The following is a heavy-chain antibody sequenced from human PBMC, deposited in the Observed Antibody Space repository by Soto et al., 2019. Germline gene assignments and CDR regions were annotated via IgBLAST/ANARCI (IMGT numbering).Heavy chain of an antibody. CDR1: GFTFSDYN. V-gene: IGHV3-33*01. Sequence: QVQLVESGGGVVQPGKSLRLSCAASGFTFSDYNMHWVRQAPGKGLEWVAVMWYDGSNEGYGDSVKGRLTIYRDNSKNMLYLQMNSLRPEDTAVYYCASLKHDYGDYWGQGTLVTVSS. CDR3: ASLKHDYGDY. CDR2: MWYDGSNE. J-gene: IGHJ4*02. D-gene: IGHD3-9*01.